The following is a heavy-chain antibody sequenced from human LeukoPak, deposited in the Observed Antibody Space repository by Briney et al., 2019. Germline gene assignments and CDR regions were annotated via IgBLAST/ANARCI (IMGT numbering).Heavy chain of an antibody. J-gene: IGHJ4*02. Sequence: KASETLSLTCSVSGGSIGSGGYFWTWLRQHPGKGLEYIGYIYDFGSTSYNPSLKSRVTISVDTSKNQFSLKVNSVTGADTAVYYCARVTYGTANYWGQGTLVTVSS. D-gene: IGHD3-10*01. CDR2: IYDFGST. CDR1: GGSIGSGGYF. CDR3: ARVTYGTANY. V-gene: IGHV4-31*03.